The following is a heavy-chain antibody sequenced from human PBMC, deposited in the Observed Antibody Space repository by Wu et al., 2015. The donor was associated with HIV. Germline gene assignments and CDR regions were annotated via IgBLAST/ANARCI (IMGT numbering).Heavy chain of an antibody. CDR3: TRDLGNYPGIFFDF. CDR1: GYTFTGYY. CDR2: INPNSGGT. Sequence: QVQLVQSGAEVKKPGASVKVSCKASGYTFTGYYMHWVRQAPGQGLEWMGWINPNSGGTNYAQKFQGRVTMTRDTSISTAYMELRSLRSDDTAVYYCTRDLGNYPGIFFDFWGQGTLVTVSS. J-gene: IGHJ4*02. V-gene: IGHV1-2*02. D-gene: IGHD3-9*01.